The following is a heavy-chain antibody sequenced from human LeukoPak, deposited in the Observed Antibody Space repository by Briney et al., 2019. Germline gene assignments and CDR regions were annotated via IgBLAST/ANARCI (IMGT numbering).Heavy chain of an antibody. CDR1: GGSFSGYY. D-gene: IGHD3-16*01. V-gene: IGHV4-34*01. CDR2: VNHSGST. J-gene: IGHJ6*03. CDR3: VRAADYDYVLVSYPSHYYYYYMDV. Sequence: SETLSLTCAVYGGSFSGYYWSWIRQPPGKVLEWIGEVNHSGSTNYNPSLKSRVTISVDTAKNQFSLKLSSVTAADTAVYYCVRAADYDYVLVSYPSHYYYYYMDVWGKGTTVTVSS.